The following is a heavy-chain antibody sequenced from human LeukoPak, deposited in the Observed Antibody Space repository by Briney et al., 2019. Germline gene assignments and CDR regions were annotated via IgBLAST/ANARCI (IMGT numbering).Heavy chain of an antibody. CDR2: INSAGSST. D-gene: IGHD3-3*01. CDR3: ARDHLDYDFWSGPVGY. Sequence: GGSLRLSCAASGFTFSSYWMSWVRQAPGKGLVWVSRINSAGSSTSYADSVKGRFTISRNNAKNSLYLQMNSLRAEDTAVYYCARDHLDYDFWSGPVGYWGQGTLVTVSS. CDR1: GFTFSSYW. V-gene: IGHV3-74*01. J-gene: IGHJ4*02.